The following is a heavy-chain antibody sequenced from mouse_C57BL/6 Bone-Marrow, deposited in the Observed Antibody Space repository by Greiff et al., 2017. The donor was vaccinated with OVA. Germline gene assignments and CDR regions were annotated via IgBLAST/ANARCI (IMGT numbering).Heavy chain of an antibody. CDR2: INSDGGST. CDR1: DYAFPYYD. D-gene: IGHD2-4*01. V-gene: IGHV5-2*01. Sequence: EVQVVESGGGLVQPGESLKLSCESTDYAFPYYDMPWVRQTPEKRLELVATINSDGGSTYYPDTLESRFIISRDNTTKTLYLQMSRLRSEDTALYYCAILYYDYGGAFAYWGQGTLVTVSA. J-gene: IGHJ3*01. CDR3: AILYYDYGGAFAY.